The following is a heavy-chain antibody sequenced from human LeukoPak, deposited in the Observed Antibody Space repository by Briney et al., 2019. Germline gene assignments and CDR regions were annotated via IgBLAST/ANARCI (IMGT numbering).Heavy chain of an antibody. Sequence: LSLLCAASGFPFNRHDVNWVRQAPGRGRECVSYISTSDNTISYADSVKGRFTISRDNPKSSLYLQMNSLRAEDTAIYYCARGRTFVWGQGTTVTVSS. CDR3: ARGRTFV. CDR1: GFPFNRHD. J-gene: IGHJ6*02. CDR2: ISTSDNTI. V-gene: IGHV3-48*03.